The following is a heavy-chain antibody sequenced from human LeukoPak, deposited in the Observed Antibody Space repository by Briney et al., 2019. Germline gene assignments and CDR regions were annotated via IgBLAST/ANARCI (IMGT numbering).Heavy chain of an antibody. D-gene: IGHD4-17*01. V-gene: IGHV3-23*01. CDR1: GFTFSSYA. CDR2: ISGSGGST. Sequence: PGGSLRLSCAASGFTFSSYAMSWVRQAPGKGLEWVSAISGSGGSTYYADSVKGRFTISRDNSKNTLYLQMNSLRAEDTAVYYCAKKSYGDPRGLYYYGMDVWGQGTTVTVSS. J-gene: IGHJ6*02. CDR3: AKKSYGDPRGLYYYGMDV.